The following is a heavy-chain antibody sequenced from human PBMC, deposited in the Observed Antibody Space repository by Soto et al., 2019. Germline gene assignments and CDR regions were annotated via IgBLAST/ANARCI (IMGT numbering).Heavy chain of an antibody. J-gene: IGHJ4*02. CDR3: KIIFDY. V-gene: IGHV3-74*01. Sequence: HPXQSLILSCAASTFTFTNYWMHWVRQLPGKGLVWVSRIDGVGTGTSYSDSVRGGYTNSRENGDNTSYVQMSSLRGEDTAVYFGKIIFDYSGQGTTVTVSS. CDR2: IDGVGTGT. CDR1: TFTFTNYW.